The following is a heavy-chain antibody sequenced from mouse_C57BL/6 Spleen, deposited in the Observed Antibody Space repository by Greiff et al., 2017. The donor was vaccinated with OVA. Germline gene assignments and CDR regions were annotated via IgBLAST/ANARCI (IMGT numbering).Heavy chain of an antibody. CDR3: ARWNAVVAFDD. Sequence: QVQLQQPGAELVMPGASVKLSCKASGYTFTSYWMHWVKQRPGQGLEWIGEIDPSDSYTNYNQKFKGKSTLTVDKSSSTAYMQLSSLTSEDAAVYYCARWNAVVAFDDWGKGTTLTVSS. J-gene: IGHJ2*01. D-gene: IGHD1-1*01. CDR1: GYTFTSYW. CDR2: IDPSDSYT. V-gene: IGHV1-69*01.